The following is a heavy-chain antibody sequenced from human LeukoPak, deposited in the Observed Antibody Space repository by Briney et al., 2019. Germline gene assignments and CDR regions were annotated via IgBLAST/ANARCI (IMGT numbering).Heavy chain of an antibody. CDR3: ARDYNGSTRFDP. D-gene: IGHD3-10*01. Sequence: SETLSLTCTLSGGSISSYYWSWIRQPPGKGLEWIGYISYSGNTNYNPSLKSRITISVDTSKNQFSLKLSSVTAADTAVYYCARDYNGSTRFDPWGQGTLVTVSS. J-gene: IGHJ5*02. CDR2: ISYSGNT. CDR1: GGSISSYY. V-gene: IGHV4-59*01.